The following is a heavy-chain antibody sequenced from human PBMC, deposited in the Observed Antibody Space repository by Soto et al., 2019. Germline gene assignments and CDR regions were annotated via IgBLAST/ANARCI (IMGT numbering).Heavy chain of an antibody. Sequence: GGSLRLSCAASKFIFRSYAMSSARQAPGKVLEWVSSINPSGGSTFYADSEKGRFTITRDNSNNTLYLQMNSLRVEDTAKYYCVKEWTPRRAFDFWGQGTGVTVSS. J-gene: IGHJ4*02. D-gene: IGHD5-12*01. CDR1: KFIFRSYA. V-gene: IGHV3-23*01. CDR2: INPSGGST. CDR3: VKEWTPRRAFDF.